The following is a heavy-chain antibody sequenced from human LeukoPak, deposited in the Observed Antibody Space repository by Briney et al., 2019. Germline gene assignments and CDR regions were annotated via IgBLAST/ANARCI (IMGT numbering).Heavy chain of an antibody. CDR2: ILYDGSNK. J-gene: IGHJ4*02. CDR1: GFTFSTYV. V-gene: IGHV3-30*07. CDR3: ARSNCNSCYLGVWYYFDY. Sequence: PGGSLRLSCAASGFTFSTYVMHWVRQAPGKGLQWVAVILYDGSNKYYADSVRGRFTISRDSSKNTLFLQMNSLRAEDTAVYYCARSNCNSCYLGVWYYFDYWGQGTLVTVSS. D-gene: IGHD1/OR15-1a*01.